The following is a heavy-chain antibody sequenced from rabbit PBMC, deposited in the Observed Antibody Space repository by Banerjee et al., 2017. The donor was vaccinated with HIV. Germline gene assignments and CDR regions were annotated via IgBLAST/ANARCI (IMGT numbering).Heavy chain of an antibody. CDR3: ARDLAGAIGWNFNL. Sequence: QEQLVESGGGLVQPGGSLKLSCKASGFDFSSYGVSWVRQAPGKGLEWIACINTSSGNTVYASWAKGRFTISKTSSTTVPLQMTSLTAADTATYFCARDLAGAIGWNFNLWGPGTLVTVS. J-gene: IGHJ4*01. CDR1: GFDFSSYG. V-gene: IGHV1S45*01. D-gene: IGHD4-1*01. CDR2: INTSSGNT.